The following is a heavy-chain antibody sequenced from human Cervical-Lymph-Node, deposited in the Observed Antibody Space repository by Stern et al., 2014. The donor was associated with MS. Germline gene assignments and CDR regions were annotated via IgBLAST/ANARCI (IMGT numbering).Heavy chain of an antibody. Sequence: QMQLQESGPGLVTPSETLSLSCSVSGGSVSSASYYWGWVRPSPEKGLEWIGSVYYNGNTFYNPSLRSRVPLSVAGSRNQFSLQLPSVTAADTSVYFLVRHGIGVLFPYDSLSKGGAYYFASWGQGVPVVVSS. CDR2: VYYNGNT. D-gene: IGHD3-9*01. CDR3: VRHGIGVLFPYDSLSKGGAYYFAS. CDR1: GGSVSSASYY. J-gene: IGHJ4*02. V-gene: IGHV4-39*01.